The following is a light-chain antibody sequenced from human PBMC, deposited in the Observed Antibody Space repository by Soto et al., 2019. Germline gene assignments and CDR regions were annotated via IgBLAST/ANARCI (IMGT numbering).Light chain of an antibody. CDR2: DAS. CDR1: QSVSSY. J-gene: IGKJ4*01. Sequence: EIVLTQSPATLSLSLGERATLSCWASQSVSSYLAWYQQKPGQAPRLLIYDASNRAIGIPDRFSGSGSGTDFTLTISSLVPEDFAVYYCQQRSNWPTFGGGTKVDIK. CDR3: QQRSNWPT. V-gene: IGKV3-11*01.